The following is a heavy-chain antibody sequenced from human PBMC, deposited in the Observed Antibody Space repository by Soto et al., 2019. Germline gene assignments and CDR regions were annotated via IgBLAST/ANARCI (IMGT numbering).Heavy chain of an antibody. CDR3: ARGGVGRYCSSTSCYTWVFDY. CDR2: LNSYGSST. Sequence: EVQLVESGGGLVQPGGSLRLSCAASGFTFSSYWMHWVRQAPGKGLVWVSRLNSYGSSTSYADSVKGRFTISRANAKKTLYLQMNSLRAADTAVYYCARGGVGRYCSSTSCYTWVFDYWGQGTLVTVSS. V-gene: IGHV3-74*01. J-gene: IGHJ4*02. D-gene: IGHD2-2*02. CDR1: GFTFSSYW.